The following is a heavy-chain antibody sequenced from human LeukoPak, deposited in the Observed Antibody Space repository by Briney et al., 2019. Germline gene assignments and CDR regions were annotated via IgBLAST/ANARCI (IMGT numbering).Heavy chain of an antibody. CDR2: ISSSSSTI. D-gene: IGHD2/OR15-2a*01. J-gene: IGHJ6*03. Sequence: GGSLRLSCAASGFTFSSYSMNWVRQAPGKGLEWVSYISSSSSTIYYADSVKGRFTISRDNAKNSLYLQMNSLRAEDTAVYYCARTERPVRYETILSHMDVWGKGTTVTVSS. CDR1: GFTFSSYS. CDR3: ARTERPVRYETILSHMDV. V-gene: IGHV3-48*01.